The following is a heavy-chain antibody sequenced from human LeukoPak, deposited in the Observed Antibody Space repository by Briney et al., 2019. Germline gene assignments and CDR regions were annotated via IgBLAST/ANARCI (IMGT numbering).Heavy chain of an antibody. CDR2: ISSSSSYL. J-gene: IGHJ4*02. D-gene: IGHD6-13*01. CDR1: GFTFSSYS. CDR3: ARDWAAADFDY. Sequence: KPGGSLRLSCAASGFTFSSYSMIGVRQAPGKGLEWGSSISSSSSYLYYADPVKGRFTISIDNDKNSLYLQMNSLRAEDTSVYYCARDWAAADFDYWGQGTLVSVSS. V-gene: IGHV3-21*01.